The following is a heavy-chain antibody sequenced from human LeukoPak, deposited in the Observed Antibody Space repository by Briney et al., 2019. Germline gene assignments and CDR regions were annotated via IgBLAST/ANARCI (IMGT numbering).Heavy chain of an antibody. CDR2: VDGGGGGT. J-gene: IGHJ4*02. CDR3: AKGGYSYAVNW. D-gene: IGHD5-18*01. CDR1: GFTLSSYA. V-gene: IGHV3-23*01. Sequence: RGSLRLSCAASGFTLSSYAMTWVRQAPGRGLEWVSSVDGGGGGTYYADSVKGRFTISRDNSKDTLYLQMNGLRAEDTAVYYCAKGGYSYAVNWWGQGTLVTVSS.